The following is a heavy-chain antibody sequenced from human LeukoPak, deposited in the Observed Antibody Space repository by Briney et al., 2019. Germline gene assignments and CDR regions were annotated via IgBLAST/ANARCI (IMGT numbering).Heavy chain of an antibody. Sequence: GGSLRLSCAASGFTFSSYWMTWVRQAPGKGLEWVANIKLNGSEKYYVDSVKGRFTISRDNAKSSLYLQMNSLRAEDTAVYYCATEHCYGSGRLGPWGQGTLVTVSS. V-gene: IGHV3-7*03. CDR3: ATEHCYGSGRLGP. J-gene: IGHJ5*02. CDR1: GFTFSSYW. CDR2: IKLNGSEK. D-gene: IGHD3-10*01.